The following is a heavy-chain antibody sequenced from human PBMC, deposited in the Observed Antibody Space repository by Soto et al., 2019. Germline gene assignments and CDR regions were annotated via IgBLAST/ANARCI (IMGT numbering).Heavy chain of an antibody. J-gene: IGHJ4*02. V-gene: IGHV4-30-2*02. Sequence: SETLSLTCAVSGGSISSGGYSWSWIRQPPGKGLEWIGYIYHSGSIYYNPSLKSRVTISVDRSKNQFSLKLSSVTAADTAVYYCARSGPVIAAKKTFDYSGQGTLLTVSS. CDR2: IYHSGSI. CDR3: ARSGPVIAAKKTFDY. CDR1: GGSISSGGYS. D-gene: IGHD3-16*02.